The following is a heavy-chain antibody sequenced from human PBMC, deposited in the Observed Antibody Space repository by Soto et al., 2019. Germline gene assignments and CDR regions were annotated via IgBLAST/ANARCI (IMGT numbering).Heavy chain of an antibody. J-gene: IGHJ4*02. CDR2: IDTDGSTT. CDR1: GFTFSNYW. V-gene: IGHV3-74*01. D-gene: IGHD2-15*01. Sequence: DVHLVESGGAVVQPGGSLRLSCATSGFTFSNYWMHLVRQVPGRGLVWVSRIDTDGSTTSYADFAKGRFTISRDNAKSTLSLQMNSLRAEDTAIYYCACSRRPARLGPKGAIDYWGQGTLVTVAS. CDR3: ACSRRPARLGPKGAIDY.